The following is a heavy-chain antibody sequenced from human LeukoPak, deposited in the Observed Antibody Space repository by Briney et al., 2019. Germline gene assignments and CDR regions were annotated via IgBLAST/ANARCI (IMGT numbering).Heavy chain of an antibody. CDR2: IYYSGST. Sequence: PSETMSLTCTVSGGSISSYYWSWIRQPPGKGLEWNGYIYYSGSTNYNHSLMSRVTIPVDTTKKRLSLNLSSVTDGNPAVYSRVAGPLGAGEFDYWGQGTLVTVSS. D-gene: IGHD7-27*01. CDR3: VAGPLGAGEFDY. J-gene: IGHJ4*02. CDR1: GGSISSYY. V-gene: IGHV4-59*12.